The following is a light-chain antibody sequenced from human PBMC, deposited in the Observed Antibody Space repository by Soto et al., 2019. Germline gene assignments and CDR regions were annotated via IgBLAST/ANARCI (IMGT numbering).Light chain of an antibody. J-gene: IGLJ2*01. CDR1: NSNIGSFYD. Sequence: QSVLTQPPSVSGAPGQRVTIPCTGSNSNIGSFYDVHWYQQLPGTVPKLLIYGDNNRPSGVPDRFSGSKSGTSASLAITGLQAEDEADSYCQSYDNSLSHVVFGGGTKVTVL. CDR3: QSYDNSLSHVV. CDR2: GDN. V-gene: IGLV1-40*01.